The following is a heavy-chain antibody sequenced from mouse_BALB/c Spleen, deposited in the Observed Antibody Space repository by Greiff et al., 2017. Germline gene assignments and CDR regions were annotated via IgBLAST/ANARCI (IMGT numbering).Heavy chain of an antibody. Sequence: EVQLVESGPGLVKPSQSLSLTCSVTGYSITSGYYWNWIRQFPGNKLEWMGYISYDGSNNYNPSLKNRISITRDTSKNQFFLKLNSVTTEDTATYYCARDKGIYYDYDWGFAYWGQGTLVTVSA. J-gene: IGHJ3*01. V-gene: IGHV3-6*02. CDR3: ARDKGIYYDYDWGFAY. D-gene: IGHD2-4*01. CDR2: ISYDGSN. CDR1: GYSITSGYY.